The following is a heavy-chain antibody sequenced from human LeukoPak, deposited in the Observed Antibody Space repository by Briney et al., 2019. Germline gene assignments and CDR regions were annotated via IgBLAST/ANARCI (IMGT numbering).Heavy chain of an antibody. V-gene: IGHV3-20*04. CDR1: GFTFDDYG. Sequence: GGSLRLPCVASGFTFDDYGMGWVRQVPGKGLEWVSGTNWNGGSRGYADSVKGRFTISRGNAKNSLYLQMNSLRAEDTAFYYCATGTEVYYDSSSYYSYWGQGTLVTVSS. J-gene: IGHJ4*02. CDR2: TNWNGGSR. CDR3: ATGTEVYYDSSSYYSY. D-gene: IGHD3-22*01.